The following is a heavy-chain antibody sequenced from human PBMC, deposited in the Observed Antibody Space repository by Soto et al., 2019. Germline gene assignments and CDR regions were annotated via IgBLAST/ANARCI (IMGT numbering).Heavy chain of an antibody. CDR3: ARIDYSGNAREHRFVY. CDR1: GGSISSGGYY. Sequence: QVQLQESGPGLVKPSQTLSLTCTVSGGSISSGGYYWSWIRQHPGKGLEWIGYIYYSGSTYYNPPLQSRVTISVDTSKNQFSLKLSSVTAADTAVYYCARIDYSGNAREHRFVYWGQGTLVTVSS. V-gene: IGHV4-31*03. J-gene: IGHJ4*02. D-gene: IGHD4-4*01. CDR2: IYYSGST.